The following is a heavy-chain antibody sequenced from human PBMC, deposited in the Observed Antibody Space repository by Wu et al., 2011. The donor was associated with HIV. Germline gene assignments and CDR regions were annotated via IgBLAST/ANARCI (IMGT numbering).Heavy chain of an antibody. V-gene: IGHV5-51*01. J-gene: IGHJ3*02. CDR2: SILVTLIP. Sequence: YWIGWVRQMPGKAWSGWGSSILVTLIPDTSPSFQGQVTISADKSISAAYLQWSSLKAADTAMYYCARVDSSGWYKGAFDIWGQGTLVTVSS. D-gene: IGHD6-19*01. CDR3: ARVDSSGWYKGAFDI. CDR1: YW.